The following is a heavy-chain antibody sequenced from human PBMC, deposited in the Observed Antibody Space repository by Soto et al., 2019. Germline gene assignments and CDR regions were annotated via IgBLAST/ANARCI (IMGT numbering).Heavy chain of an antibody. J-gene: IGHJ4*02. CDR3: ARGERYCGGDCYSAVGFDY. CDR2: IYYSGST. Sequence: QVQLQESGPGLVKPSQTLSLTCTVSGGSISSGGYYWNWIRQHPGKGLEWVGYIYYSGSTDYNPYLKSRATISVDTSKIQFSLKLTSVTAADTAVYYCARGERYCGGDCYSAVGFDYWGQGTLVTVSS. D-gene: IGHD2-21*02. CDR1: GGSISSGGYY. V-gene: IGHV4-31*03.